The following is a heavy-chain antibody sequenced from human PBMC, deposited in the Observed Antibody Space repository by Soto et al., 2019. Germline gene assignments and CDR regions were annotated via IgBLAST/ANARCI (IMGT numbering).Heavy chain of an antibody. J-gene: IGHJ5*02. CDR2: IIPVFGTA. CDR1: GGTFSSYA. V-gene: IGHV1-69*12. CDR3: ARDGGIAARTDGYWFDH. D-gene: IGHD6-6*01. Sequence: QVQLVQSGAEVKKPGSSVKVSCKASGGTFSSYAISWVRQAPGQGLEWMGGIIPVFGTANYAQKFQGRVTITADESKSTAYMELSSLRSEYTAVYYCARDGGIAARTDGYWFDHWGPGTLVTVSS.